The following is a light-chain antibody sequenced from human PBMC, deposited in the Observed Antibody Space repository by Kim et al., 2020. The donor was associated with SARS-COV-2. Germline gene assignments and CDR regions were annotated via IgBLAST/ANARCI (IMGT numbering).Light chain of an antibody. J-gene: IGKJ5*01. CDR1: QGISNY. CDR2: GAS. Sequence: SESVGDRVTITCRASQGISNYLAWFQQKPGKAPKSLIYGASTLHSGVPSKFSGSGSGTDFPLTISSLQPEHFATYYCQQYNGYPTFGQGTRLEIK. V-gene: IGKV1-16*02. CDR3: QQYNGYPT.